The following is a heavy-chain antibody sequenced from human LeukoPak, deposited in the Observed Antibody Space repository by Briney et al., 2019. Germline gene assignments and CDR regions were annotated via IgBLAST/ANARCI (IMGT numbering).Heavy chain of an antibody. V-gene: IGHV4-30-2*01. CDR2: IYHSGST. J-gene: IGHJ3*02. CDR3: ARHASKGARNAFDI. CDR1: GGSISSGGYS. D-gene: IGHD1-26*01. Sequence: PSETLSLTCAVSGGSISSGGYSWSWIRQPPGKGLEWIGYIYHSGSTNYNPSLKSRVTISVDTSKNHLSLNLSSVTAADTAMYYCARHASKGARNAFDIWGQGTMVTVSS.